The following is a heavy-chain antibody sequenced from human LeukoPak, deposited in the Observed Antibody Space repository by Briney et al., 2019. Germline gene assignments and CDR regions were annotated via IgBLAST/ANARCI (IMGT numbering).Heavy chain of an antibody. J-gene: IGHJ4*02. V-gene: IGHV3-23*01. CDR2: ISGSGGST. Sequence: GGSLRLSCAASGFTFSSYAMSWVRQAPGKGLEWVSAISGSGGSTYYADSVKGRFTISRDNSKNTLYLQMNSLRAEDTAVYYCAKDGGGYDTSGYYYGDYWGQGTLVTVSS. D-gene: IGHD3-22*01. CDR3: AKDGGGYDTSGYYYGDY. CDR1: GFTFSSYA.